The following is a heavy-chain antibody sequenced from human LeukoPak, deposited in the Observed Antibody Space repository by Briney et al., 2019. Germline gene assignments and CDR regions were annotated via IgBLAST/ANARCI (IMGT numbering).Heavy chain of an antibody. CDR1: GFTFSSYS. CDR2: ISSSSYI. V-gene: IGHV3-21*01. J-gene: IGHJ4*02. CDR3: ARDESDYYDSSGSHPY. D-gene: IGHD3-22*01. Sequence: GGSLRLSCAASGFTFSSYSMNWVRQAPGKGLEWVSSISSSSYIYYADSVKGRFTISRDNAKNSLYLQMNSLRAEDTAVYYCARDESDYYDSSGSHPYWGQGTLVTVSS.